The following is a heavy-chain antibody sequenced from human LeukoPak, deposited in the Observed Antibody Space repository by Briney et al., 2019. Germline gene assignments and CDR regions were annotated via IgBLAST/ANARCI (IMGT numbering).Heavy chain of an antibody. Sequence: SVKVPCKTSGYSFTSYYIHWVRQPPGKGLEWVGWIDPSSGNTQYGQKFQGSVNMTTDTSITPAFMELSSRGSGDTAVYFCARGVVILPADFPPYFDFWGQGSLVTVS. CDR3: ARGVVILPADFPPYFDF. CDR2: IDPSSGNT. D-gene: IGHD2-2*01. CDR1: GYSFTSYY. J-gene: IGHJ4*02. V-gene: IGHV1-2*02.